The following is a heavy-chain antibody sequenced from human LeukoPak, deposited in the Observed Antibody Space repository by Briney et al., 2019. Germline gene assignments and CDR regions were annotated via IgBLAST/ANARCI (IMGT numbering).Heavy chain of an antibody. CDR1: GVTFSTYA. V-gene: IGHV1-2*02. CDR3: ARDCSSTSCYRGFDY. Sequence: ASVKVSCKASGVTFSTYAISWVRQAPGQGLEWMGWINPNSGGTNYAQKFQGRVTMTRDTSISTAYMELSRLRSDDTAVYYCARDCSSTSCYRGFDYWGQGTLVTVSS. J-gene: IGHJ4*02. CDR2: INPNSGGT. D-gene: IGHD2-2*01.